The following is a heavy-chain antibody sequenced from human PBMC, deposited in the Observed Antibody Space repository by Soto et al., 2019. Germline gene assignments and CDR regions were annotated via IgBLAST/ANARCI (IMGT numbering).Heavy chain of an antibody. J-gene: IGHJ4*02. CDR2: ISYDGSNK. Sequence: QVQLVESGGGVVQPGRSLRLSCAASGFTFSSYGMHWVRQAPGKGLEWVAVISYDGSNKYYADSVKGRFTISRDNSKNTLYLQMNSLRAEDTAVYYCAKDQGYYFDYWGQGTLVTVSS. V-gene: IGHV3-30*18. CDR3: AKDQGYYFDY. CDR1: GFTFSSYG.